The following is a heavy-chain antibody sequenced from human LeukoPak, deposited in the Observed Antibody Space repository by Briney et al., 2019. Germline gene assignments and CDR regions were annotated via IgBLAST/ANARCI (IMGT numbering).Heavy chain of an antibody. Sequence: PGGSLRLSCAASGFTFSSYAMSWVRQAPGKGLEWVSAISGSGGSTYYADSVKGRFTISRDNSKNTLYLQMNSLRAEDTAVYYCAKLTMIVVVITPAFDYWGQGTLVTVSS. CDR3: AKLTMIVVVITPAFDY. V-gene: IGHV3-23*01. CDR2: ISGSGGST. J-gene: IGHJ4*02. CDR1: GFTFSSYA. D-gene: IGHD3-22*01.